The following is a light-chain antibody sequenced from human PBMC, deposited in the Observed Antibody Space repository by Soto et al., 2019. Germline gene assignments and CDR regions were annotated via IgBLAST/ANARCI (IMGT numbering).Light chain of an antibody. CDR1: TGAVTSGHY. Sequence: QAVVTQEPSLTMSPGGTVTLTCGSSTGAVTSGHYPYWFQQKPGQAPRTLIYNTNNKHSWTPARFSGSLLGGKAALTLSGAQPEDEAEYYCLVSYSGAYVVIGGGTKLTVL. CDR2: NTN. V-gene: IGLV7-46*01. CDR3: LVSYSGAYVV. J-gene: IGLJ2*01.